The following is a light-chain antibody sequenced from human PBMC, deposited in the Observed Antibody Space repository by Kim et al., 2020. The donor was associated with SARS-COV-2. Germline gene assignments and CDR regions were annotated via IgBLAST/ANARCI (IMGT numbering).Light chain of an antibody. V-gene: IGKV3-11*01. CDR2: DAS. J-gene: IGKJ4*01. CDR1: QSVSSY. CDR3: QQRSNWPLT. Sequence: SLSPGERATLSCRASQSVSSYLAWYQQKPGQAPRLLIYDASNRATGIPARFSGSGSGTDFTLTISSLEPEDFAVYYCQQRSNWPLTFGGVTKLEIK.